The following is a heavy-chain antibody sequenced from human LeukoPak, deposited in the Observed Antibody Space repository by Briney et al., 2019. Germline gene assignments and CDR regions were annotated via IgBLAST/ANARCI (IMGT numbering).Heavy chain of an antibody. CDR2: INHSGST. CDR3: ARGQEDIVVVVAAHNSYYFDY. V-gene: IGHV4-34*01. Sequence: SETLSLTCAVYGGSFSGYYWSWIRQPPGKGLEWIREINHSGSTNYNPSLKSRVTISVDTSRNQFSLKLSSVTAADTAVYYCARGQEDIVVVVAAHNSYYFDYWGQGTLVTVSS. J-gene: IGHJ4*02. D-gene: IGHD2-15*01. CDR1: GGSFSGYY.